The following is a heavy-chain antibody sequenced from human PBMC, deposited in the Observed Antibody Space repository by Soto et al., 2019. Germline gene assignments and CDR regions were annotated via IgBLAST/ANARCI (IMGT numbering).Heavy chain of an antibody. D-gene: IGHD1-1*01. Sequence: EVQLLESGGGVVQPGGSLRLSCADSGFTFTTYGMSWVRQAPGKGLEWVSSISDSGRRTNYAGFVKGRFTISRDNSKNTLYLQMNSVRVEDTAMYYCASDGLGTIGDFDLWGQGTLVTVSS. CDR1: GFTFTTYG. V-gene: IGHV3-23*01. J-gene: IGHJ4*02. CDR2: ISDSGRRT. CDR3: ASDGLGTIGDFDL.